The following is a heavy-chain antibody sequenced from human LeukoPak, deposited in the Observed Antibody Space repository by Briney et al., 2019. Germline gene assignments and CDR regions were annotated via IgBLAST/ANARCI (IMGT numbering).Heavy chain of an antibody. CDR3: ARHGSRFSSPLNY. D-gene: IGHD5-24*01. V-gene: IGHV4-34*01. CDR2: INHSGST. J-gene: IGHJ4*02. Sequence: SETLSLTCAVYGGSFSDYYWSWLRQPPGKGLEWIGEINHSGSTNYNPSLKSRVTISVDTSKNQFSLKLSSVTAADTAVYYCARHGSRFSSPLNYWGQGTLVTVSS. CDR1: GGSFSDYY.